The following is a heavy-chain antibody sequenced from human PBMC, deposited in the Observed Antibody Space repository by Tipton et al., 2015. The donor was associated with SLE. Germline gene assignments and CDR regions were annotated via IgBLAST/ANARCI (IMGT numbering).Heavy chain of an antibody. CDR3: ARDKVVTADAFDI. CDR2: IKQDGSEK. V-gene: IGHV3-7*05. J-gene: IGHJ3*02. CDR1: RFTFSSYW. Sequence: SLRLSCAASRFTFSSYWMNWVRQAPGKGLEWVANIKQDGSEKYYVDSVKGRFTISRDNAKNSLYLQMNSLRAEDTAVYYCARDKVVTADAFDIWGQGTMVTVSS. D-gene: IGHD2-21*02.